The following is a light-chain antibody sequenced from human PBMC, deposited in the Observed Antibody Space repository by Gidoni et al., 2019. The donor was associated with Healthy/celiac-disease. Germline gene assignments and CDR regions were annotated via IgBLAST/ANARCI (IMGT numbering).Light chain of an antibody. CDR3: SSYTSSSTSEV. CDR1: SSDVGGYNY. Sequence: QSALPQPASVSGSPGQSITISCTGTSSDVGGYNYVSWYQQHPGKAPKLMIYEVSNRPSGVPDRFSGSKSGNTASLTISGLQAEDEADYYCSSYTSSSTSEVFGGGTKLTVL. CDR2: EVS. V-gene: IGLV2-14*01. J-gene: IGLJ2*01.